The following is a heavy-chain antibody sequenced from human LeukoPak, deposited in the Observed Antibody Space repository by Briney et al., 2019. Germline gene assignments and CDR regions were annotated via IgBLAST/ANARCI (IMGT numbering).Heavy chain of an antibody. CDR3: SRFYSSGWASGAFDI. CDR2: IRNKANGGTT. CDR1: GFTFSDYA. J-gene: IGHJ3*02. Sequence: GGSLRLSCTTSGFTFSDYAVSWVRQAPGKGLEWIGFIRNKANGGTTEYAASVKGRFTISRDDSKTIAHLQMSSLKTEDTAVYYCSRFYSSGWASGAFDIRGQGTMVTVSS. V-gene: IGHV3-49*04. D-gene: IGHD3-22*01.